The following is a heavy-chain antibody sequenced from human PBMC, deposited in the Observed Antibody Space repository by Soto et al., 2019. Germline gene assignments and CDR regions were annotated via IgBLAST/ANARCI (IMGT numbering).Heavy chain of an antibody. J-gene: IGHJ4*02. CDR1: GFSLSTSGVG. CDR3: AHRKGGYCSGGSCPWPFDY. CDR2: IYWDDDE. D-gene: IGHD2-15*01. Sequence: QITLKESGPTLVKPTQTLTLTCTFSGFSLSTSGVGGGWIRQPPGKALEWLALIYWDDDERYSPSLKSRLTITKDTSKNQVVLTMTNMDPVDTATYYCAHRKGGYCSGGSCPWPFDYWGQGTLVTVSS. V-gene: IGHV2-5*02.